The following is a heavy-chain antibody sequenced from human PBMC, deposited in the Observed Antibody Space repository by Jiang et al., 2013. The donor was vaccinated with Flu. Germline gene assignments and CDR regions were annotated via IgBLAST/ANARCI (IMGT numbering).Heavy chain of an antibody. V-gene: IGHV4-59*01. CDR3: ARVEQQLDFDY. D-gene: IGHD6-13*01. CDR2: IYYSGST. CDR1: GGSISSYY. Sequence: LLKPSETLSLTCTVSGGSISSYYWSWIRQPPGKGLEWIGYIYYSGSTNYNPSLKSRVTISVDTSKNQFSLKLSSVTAADTAVYYCARVEQQLDFDYWGQGTLVTVSS. J-gene: IGHJ4*02.